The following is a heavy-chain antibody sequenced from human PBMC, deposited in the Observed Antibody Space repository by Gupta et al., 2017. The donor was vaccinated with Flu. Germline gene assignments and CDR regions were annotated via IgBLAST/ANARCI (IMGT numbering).Heavy chain of an antibody. Sequence: AINWVRQAPGEGLEWMGGIITIFGIVKYGQLVQCRVTITADRSTSTVYLELGSLRYVDTVVYYCAEPSVSSAGTASAFDNWGQGGMVTVSS. CDR1: A. CDR3: AEPSVSSAGTASAFDN. J-gene: IGHJ3*02. D-gene: IGHD6-13*01. V-gene: IGHV1-69*17. CDR2: IITIFGIV.